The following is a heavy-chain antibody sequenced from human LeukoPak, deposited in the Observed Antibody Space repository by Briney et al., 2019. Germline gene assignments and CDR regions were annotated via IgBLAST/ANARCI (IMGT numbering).Heavy chain of an antibody. Sequence: KASETLSLTCTVSGGSISSSSYYWGWIRQPPGKGLEWIGSIYYSGSTYYNPSLKSRVTISVDTSKNQFSLKLSSVTAADTAVYYCARRYGSSLGGYYYYYMDVWGKGTTVTVSS. J-gene: IGHJ6*03. CDR1: GGSISSSSYY. CDR2: IYYSGST. D-gene: IGHD3-16*01. CDR3: ARRYGSSLGGYYYYYMDV. V-gene: IGHV4-39*01.